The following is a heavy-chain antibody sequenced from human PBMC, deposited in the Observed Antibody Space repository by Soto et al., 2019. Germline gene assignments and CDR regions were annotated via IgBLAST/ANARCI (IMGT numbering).Heavy chain of an antibody. CDR1: EFADSSNY. CDR2: IYSGGST. Sequence: PGGSLRHSCADSEFADSSNYMSWVRQAPGKGLEWVSVIYSGGSTYYADSVKGRFTISRDNSKNTLYLQMNSLRAEDTAVYYCARVVGALGHWFDPWGQGTLVTVSS. D-gene: IGHD1-26*01. V-gene: IGHV3-53*01. J-gene: IGHJ5*02. CDR3: ARVVGALGHWFDP.